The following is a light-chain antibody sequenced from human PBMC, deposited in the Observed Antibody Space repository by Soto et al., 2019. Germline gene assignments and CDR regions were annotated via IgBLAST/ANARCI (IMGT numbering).Light chain of an antibody. J-gene: IGKJ2*01. V-gene: IGKV2-24*01. CDR2: KVS. CDR1: QSLVHSDGNTY. Sequence: DIVLTQTPLSSPVTLGQPASISGRSSQSLVHSDGNTYLSWFHQRPGQPPRLLIDKVSNRFSGVPDRFSGSGAGTDFTLKINRVEAEDVGIYFCMQATQYRPYTFGQRTKLEIK. CDR3: MQATQYRPYT.